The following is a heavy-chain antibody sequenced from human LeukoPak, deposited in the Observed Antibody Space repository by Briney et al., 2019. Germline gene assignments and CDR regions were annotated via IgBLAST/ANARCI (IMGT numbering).Heavy chain of an antibody. CDR3: SRHAGYNWKDGIDF. CDR1: GGTFRSYV. D-gene: IGHD1-20*01. V-gene: IGHV1-69*05. CDR2: IIPIFGAS. J-gene: IGHJ4*02. Sequence: SVKVSCKASGGTFRSYVVSWVRLAPGQGLEWMGGIIPIFGASKYAQKFQGRVTITTDESTSTAYMELCSLRSEDTAVYYCSRHAGYNWKDGIDFWGQGTLVTVAS.